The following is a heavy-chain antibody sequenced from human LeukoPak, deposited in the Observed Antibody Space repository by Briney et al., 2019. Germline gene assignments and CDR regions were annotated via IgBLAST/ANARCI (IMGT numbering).Heavy chain of an antibody. D-gene: IGHD3-22*01. V-gene: IGHV3-23*01. CDR1: GFSLSAYG. CDR3: AKGFGDYYDSSGYYFDY. Sequence: GGSLRLSCAASGFSLSAYGVHWVRQAPGKGLEWVSAISGSGGSTYYADSVKGRFTISRDNSKNTLYLQMNSLRAEDTAVYYCAKGFGDYYDSSGYYFDYWGQGTLVTVSS. J-gene: IGHJ4*02. CDR2: ISGSGGST.